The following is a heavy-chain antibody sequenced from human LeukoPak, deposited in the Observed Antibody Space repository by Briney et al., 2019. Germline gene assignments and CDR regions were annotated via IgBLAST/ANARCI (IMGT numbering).Heavy chain of an antibody. CDR3: ARGRRSPYYFDY. V-gene: IGHV4-39*07. CDR1: GGSTSSNNYY. Sequence: SETLSLTCTVSGGSTSSNNYYWGWLRQPPGKGLEWIVSIYYSGSTYYNPSLKSRVTISVDTSKNQFSLKLSSVTAADTAVYYCARGRRSPYYFDYWGQGTLVTVSS. D-gene: IGHD1-26*01. J-gene: IGHJ4*02. CDR2: IYYSGST.